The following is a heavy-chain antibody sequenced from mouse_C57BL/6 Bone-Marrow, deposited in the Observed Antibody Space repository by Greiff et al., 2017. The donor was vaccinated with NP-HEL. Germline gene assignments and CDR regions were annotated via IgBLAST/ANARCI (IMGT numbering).Heavy chain of an antibody. J-gene: IGHJ3*01. V-gene: IGHV1-81*01. CDR2: IYPRSGNT. D-gene: IGHD2-5*01. CDR3: ASAYYSNSPWFAY. CDR1: GYTFTSYG. Sequence: VQLVESGAELARPGASVKLSCKASGYTFTSYGISWVKQRTGQGLEWIGEIYPRSGNTYYNEKFKGKATLTADKSSSTAYMELRSLTSEDSAVYFCASAYYSNSPWFAYWGQGTLVTVSA.